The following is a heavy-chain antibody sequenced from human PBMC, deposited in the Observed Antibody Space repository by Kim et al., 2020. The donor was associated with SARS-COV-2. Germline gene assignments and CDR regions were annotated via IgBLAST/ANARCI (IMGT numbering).Heavy chain of an antibody. D-gene: IGHD3-10*01. CDR3: VRDASTGIGNWFDP. Sequence: YAESVKGRFTMFRDNANNSLYVHMNTLRAEDTAVYFCVRDASTGIGNWFDPWGQGTLVTVSS. J-gene: IGHJ5*02. V-gene: IGHV3-21*01.